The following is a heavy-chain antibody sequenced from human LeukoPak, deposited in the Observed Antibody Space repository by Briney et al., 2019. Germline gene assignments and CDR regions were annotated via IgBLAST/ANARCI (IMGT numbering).Heavy chain of an antibody. CDR1: GGSIGTYY. V-gene: IGHV4-59*08. D-gene: IGHD3-16*02. Sequence: PSETLSLTCTVSGGSIGTYYWSWIRQSPGKGLEWIGYIYVTGTRYNPYLQSRVTISADRSRNQFFLKMRSVTAADTAVYYCARHIGGGIEYMDVWGKGTKVIVSS. CDR2: IYVTGT. CDR3: ARHIGGGIEYMDV. J-gene: IGHJ6*03.